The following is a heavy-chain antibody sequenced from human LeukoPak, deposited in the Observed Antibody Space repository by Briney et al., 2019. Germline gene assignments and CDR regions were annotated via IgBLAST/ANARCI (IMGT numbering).Heavy chain of an antibody. V-gene: IGHV3-7*01. Sequence: GGSLRLSCAASGFTFSQYCMSWVRQAPAKGLEWVSNIKHDGSEKQDGSEKEYLVSVKGQLTSSRDKAKNPLYLQMNSLRADDSAVYYCARSGRGVDSFYFYMDVWGKGNTVTVSS. D-gene: IGHD3-10*01. CDR2: IKHDGSEKQDGSEK. CDR1: GFTFSQYC. CDR3: ARSGRGVDSFYFYMDV. J-gene: IGHJ6*03.